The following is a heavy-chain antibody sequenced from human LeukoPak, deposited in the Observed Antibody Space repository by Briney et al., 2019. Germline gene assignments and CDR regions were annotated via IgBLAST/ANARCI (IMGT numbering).Heavy chain of an antibody. Sequence: PGGSLRLSCAASGFTFSYYSMNWGRQAPGKGLEWVSYISSSSSTIYYADSVKGRFIITRDNAKNSQFLQMNSLRDEDTAVYYCARASTITVRPGGYYHYYMDVWGKGTTVTVS. D-gene: IGHD6-6*01. CDR1: GFTFSYYS. CDR2: ISSSSSTI. J-gene: IGHJ6*03. V-gene: IGHV3-48*02. CDR3: ARASTITVRPGGYYHYYMDV.